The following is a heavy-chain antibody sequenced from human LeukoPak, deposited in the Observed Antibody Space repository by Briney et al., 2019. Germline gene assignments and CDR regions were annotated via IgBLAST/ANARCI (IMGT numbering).Heavy chain of an antibody. Sequence: SETLSLTCPVSGGSLNSYYWSWLRQPPGKGLEWIGYIYYSGSTNYNPSLKSRGTISVDTTKNQCSLKLSAVSAADTAVYYCAIHGVVTISYPHFDYWGQGSLVTVSS. CDR2: IYYSGST. V-gene: IGHV4-59*08. CDR1: GGSLNSYY. J-gene: IGHJ4*02. CDR3: AIHGVVTISYPHFDY. D-gene: IGHD3-3*01.